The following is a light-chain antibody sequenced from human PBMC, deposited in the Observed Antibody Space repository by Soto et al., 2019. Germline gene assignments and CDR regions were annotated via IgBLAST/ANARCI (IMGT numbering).Light chain of an antibody. CDR2: GAS. V-gene: IGKV3-15*01. J-gene: IGKJ1*01. Sequence: EVVMTQSPATLSVSPGERATLSCRASQSVTSSHLAWYQQKPGQAPRLLIYGASTRATGIPARFSGSGSGSEFTLTISSLQSEDFAVYYCQQYNNWRWTFGQGTKVDIK. CDR1: QSVTSSH. CDR3: QQYNNWRWT.